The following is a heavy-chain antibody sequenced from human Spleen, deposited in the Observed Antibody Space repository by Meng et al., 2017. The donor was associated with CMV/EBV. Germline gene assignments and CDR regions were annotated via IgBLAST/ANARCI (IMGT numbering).Heavy chain of an antibody. CDR3: AKWPQYSSSSDD. Sequence: GESLKISCAASGFTFSSYSMNWVRQAPGKGLEWVSAISGSGGSTYYADSVKGRFTISRDNSKNTLYLQMNSLRAEDTAVYYCAKWPQYSSSSDDWGQGTLVTVSS. CDR1: GFTFSSYS. D-gene: IGHD6-6*01. CDR2: ISGSGGST. J-gene: IGHJ4*02. V-gene: IGHV3-23*01.